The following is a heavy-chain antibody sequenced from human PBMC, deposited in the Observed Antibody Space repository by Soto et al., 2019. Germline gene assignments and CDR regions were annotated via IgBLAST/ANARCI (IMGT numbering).Heavy chain of an antibody. CDR1: GFTFSSYG. V-gene: IGHV3-48*02. J-gene: IGHJ6*02. D-gene: IGHD3-3*01. Sequence: GGSLRLSCAASGFTFSSYGMNWVRQAPGKGLEWISYISSSGSSIYYADSVKGRFTISRDNAKNSLYLQMNSLRDEDTAVYYCVRDSHDFWSGYKSPDGMDVWGQGTTVTVSS. CDR2: ISSSGSSI. CDR3: VRDSHDFWSGYKSPDGMDV.